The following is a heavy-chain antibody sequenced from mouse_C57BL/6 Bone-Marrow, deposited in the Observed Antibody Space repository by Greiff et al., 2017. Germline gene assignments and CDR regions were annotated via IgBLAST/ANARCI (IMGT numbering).Heavy chain of an antibody. CDR3: ARSHYYDYDVPLFAY. J-gene: IGHJ3*01. Sequence: QVQLQQSGAELVKPGASVKLSCKASGYTFTSYWMHWVKQRPGRGLEWIGRIDPNRGGTKYNEKFKSKATLTVDKPSSTAYMQLSSLTSEDSAVYYCARSHYYDYDVPLFAYWGQGTLVTVSA. D-gene: IGHD2-4*01. CDR2: IDPNRGGT. CDR1: GYTFTSYW. V-gene: IGHV1-72*01.